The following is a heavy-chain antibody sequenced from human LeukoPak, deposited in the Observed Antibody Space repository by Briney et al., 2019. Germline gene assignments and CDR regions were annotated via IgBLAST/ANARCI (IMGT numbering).Heavy chain of an antibody. V-gene: IGHV4-39*07. CDR1: GGSISSSSYY. D-gene: IGHD3-3*01. J-gene: IGHJ5*02. CDR2: IYYSGST. CDR3: ARDPHYDFWSGYPNWFDP. Sequence: SETLSLTCTVSGGSISSSSYYWGWIRPPPGKGLEWIGSIYYSGSTYYNPTLKSRVTISVDTSKNQFSLKLSSVTAADTAVYYCARDPHYDFWSGYPNWFDPWGQGTLVTVSS.